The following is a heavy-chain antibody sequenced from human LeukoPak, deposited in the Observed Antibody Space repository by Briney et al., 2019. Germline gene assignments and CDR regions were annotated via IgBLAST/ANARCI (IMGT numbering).Heavy chain of an antibody. D-gene: IGHD2-8*01. CDR2: ISDSGAYT. CDR3: AKDTSIGKYCTNGVCSPFDY. Sequence: PGGSLRLSRARSGFTLSSYAMSWVRQAPGRGLEWGSVISDSGAYTSYADSVRGRFTISRDNSRNTLYLQMISLRPEDTAVYYCAKDTSIGKYCTNGVCSPFDYWGQGTLVTVSS. J-gene: IGHJ4*02. V-gene: IGHV3-23*01. CDR1: GFTLSSYA.